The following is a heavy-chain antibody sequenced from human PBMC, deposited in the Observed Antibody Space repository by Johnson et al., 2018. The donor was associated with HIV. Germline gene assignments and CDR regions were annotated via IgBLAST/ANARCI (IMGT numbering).Heavy chain of an antibody. CDR2: IPAGGRNL. Sequence: VQLVESGGGLVQPGRSLRLSCAASGITFSTYAMSWVRQAPGKGLEWVSTIPAGGRNLYYGDSVKGRFTISRDTSKNTLYLQMNSLRAEDTAVYYCAKVLDLVVVVAANLGAFDIWGQGTMVTVSS. CDR1: GITFSTYA. D-gene: IGHD2-15*01. V-gene: IGHV3-23*02. J-gene: IGHJ3*02. CDR3: AKVLDLVVVVAANLGAFDI.